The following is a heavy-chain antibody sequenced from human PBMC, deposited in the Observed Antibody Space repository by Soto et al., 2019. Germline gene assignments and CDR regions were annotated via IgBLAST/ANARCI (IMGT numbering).Heavy chain of an antibody. CDR1: GFTFSSYA. CDR3: AKDGGAVGTLSGQDYYYYGMDV. J-gene: IGHJ6*02. Sequence: GSPRLSCAASGFTFSSYAMSWVRQAPGKGLEWVSAISGSGGSTYYADSVKGRFTISRDNSKNTLYLQMNSLRAEDTAVYYCAKDGGAVGTLSGQDYYYYGMDVWGQGTTVTVSS. CDR2: ISGSGGST. V-gene: IGHV3-23*01. D-gene: IGHD6-13*01.